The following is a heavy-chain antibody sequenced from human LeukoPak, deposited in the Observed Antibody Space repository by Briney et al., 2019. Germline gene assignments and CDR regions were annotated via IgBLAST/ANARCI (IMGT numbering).Heavy chain of an antibody. D-gene: IGHD1-1*01. V-gene: IGHV4-4*02. J-gene: IGHJ4*02. CDR1: GGSISSSDW. Sequence: SETLSLTCAVSGGSISSSDWRSWVRQSPGKGLEWIGDIFHSGSTNYNPSLKSRVTMSVDKSKSQFSLKLNSVTAADTAVYYCARRVPSFDHWGQGTLVTVSS. CDR2: IFHSGST. CDR3: ARRVPSFDH.